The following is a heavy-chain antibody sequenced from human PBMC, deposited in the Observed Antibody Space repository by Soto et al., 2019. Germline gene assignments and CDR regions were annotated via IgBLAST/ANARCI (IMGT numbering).Heavy chain of an antibody. CDR2: MNPNSGNT. D-gene: IGHD6-13*01. Sequence: QVRLVQSGAEVKKPGASVKISCKASGCTFTSYDINWVRQATGQGLEWMGWMNPNSGNTGYAQKFQGRVTMTRNTSISTAYMELSSLRSEDTAVYYCARERAAAGSNWFDPWGQGTLVTVSS. CDR3: ARERAAAGSNWFDP. V-gene: IGHV1-8*01. CDR1: GCTFTSYD. J-gene: IGHJ5*02.